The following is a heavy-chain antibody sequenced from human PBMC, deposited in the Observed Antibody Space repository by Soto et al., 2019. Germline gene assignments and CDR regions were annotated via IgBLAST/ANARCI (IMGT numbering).Heavy chain of an antibody. CDR1: GFTFSSYG. CDR3: AWFGELSARGYYYYGMDV. Sequence: GGSLRLSCAASGFTFSSYGMHWVRQAPGKGLEWVAVISYDGSNKYYADSVKGRFTISRDNSKNTLYLQMNSLRAEDTAVYYCAWFGELSARGYYYYGMDVWGQGTTVTVSS. CDR2: ISYDGSNK. D-gene: IGHD3-10*01. J-gene: IGHJ6*02. V-gene: IGHV3-30*03.